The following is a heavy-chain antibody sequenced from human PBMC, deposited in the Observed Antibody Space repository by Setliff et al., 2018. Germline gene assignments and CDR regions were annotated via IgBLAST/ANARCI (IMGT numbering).Heavy chain of an antibody. CDR2: ISAYNGNT. CDR3: ARDPSLYCSSTICSPHWFDP. Sequence: ASVKVSCKTSGYTFTTYGISWVRQAPGQGLEWMGWISAYNGNTNYAQKLQGRVTMTTDTSTSTAYMELWSLRSDDTAVYYCARDPSLYCSSTICSPHWFDPWGQGTLVTVSS. CDR1: GYTFTTYG. V-gene: IGHV1-18*01. D-gene: IGHD2-2*01. J-gene: IGHJ5*02.